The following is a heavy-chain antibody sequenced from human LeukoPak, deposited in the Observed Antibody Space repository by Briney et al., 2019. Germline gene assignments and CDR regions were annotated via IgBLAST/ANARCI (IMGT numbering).Heavy chain of an antibody. CDR1: GFTFSSYG. J-gene: IGHJ3*02. CDR2: ISYDGSNK. Sequence: GGSLRLSCAASGFTFSSYGMSWVRQAPGKGLEWVAVISYDGSNKYYADSVKGRFTISRDNSKNTLYLQMNSLRAEDTAVYYCARSGYDYDAFDIWGQGTMVTVSS. V-gene: IGHV3-30*03. CDR3: ARSGYDYDAFDI. D-gene: IGHD5-12*01.